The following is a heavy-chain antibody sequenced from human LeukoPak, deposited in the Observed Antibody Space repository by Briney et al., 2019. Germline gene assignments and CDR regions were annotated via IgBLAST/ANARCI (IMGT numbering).Heavy chain of an antibody. Sequence: GGSLRLSCAASEFTFRNYAMSWVRQAPGKGLEWVSVISDTGGDTYYADSVKGRFTISRDNSENALYLQMNSLRAEDTALYYCAKFFAPSGGNSGWPWVIDYWGQGTLVTVSS. CDR1: EFTFRNYA. CDR3: AKFFAPSGGNSGWPWVIDY. CDR2: ISDTGGDT. V-gene: IGHV3-23*01. J-gene: IGHJ4*02. D-gene: IGHD6-25*01.